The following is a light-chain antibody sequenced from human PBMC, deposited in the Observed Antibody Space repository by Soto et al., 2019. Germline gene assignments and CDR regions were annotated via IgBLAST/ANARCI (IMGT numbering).Light chain of an antibody. CDR2: DAS. Sequence: EIVLTQSPATLSLSPGERATLSCRASQSISSYLAWYQQKPGQAPRLLIYDASNRATGIPARFSGSGSGTDFTLTISSLEPDDCAVYYCHQRSNWPPITFGQGTRLEIK. CDR1: QSISSY. V-gene: IGKV3-11*01. CDR3: HQRSNWPPIT. J-gene: IGKJ5*01.